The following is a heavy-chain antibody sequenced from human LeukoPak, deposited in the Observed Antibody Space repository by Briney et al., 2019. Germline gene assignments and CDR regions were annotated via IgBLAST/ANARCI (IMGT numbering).Heavy chain of an antibody. CDR3: TRAGYSSGWGFDY. CDR1: GFTFGDYA. CDR2: IRSKAYGGTT. Sequence: GGSLRLSCTASGFTFGDYAMSWVRQAPGKGLAWSGFIRSKAYGGTTEYAASVKGRFTISRDDSKSIAYLQMNSLKTEDTAVYYCTRAGYSSGWGFDYWGQGTLVTVSS. J-gene: IGHJ4*02. D-gene: IGHD6-19*01. V-gene: IGHV3-49*04.